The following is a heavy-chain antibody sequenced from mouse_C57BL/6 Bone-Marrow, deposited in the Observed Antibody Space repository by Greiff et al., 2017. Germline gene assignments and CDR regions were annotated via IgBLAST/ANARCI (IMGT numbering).Heavy chain of an antibody. CDR3: DRGGYGGRSAWFAY. CDR1: GFSLTSYG. J-gene: IGHJ3*01. V-gene: IGHV2-2*01. CDR2: IWSGGST. Sequence: QVQLKESGPGLVQPSQSLSITCTVSGFSLTSYGVHWVRQSPGKGLEWLGVIWSGGSTDYNAAFISRLSISKDNSKSQVFFKMNRLRADDTAIYFCDRGGYGGRSAWFAYWGQGTLVTVSA. D-gene: IGHD2-2*01.